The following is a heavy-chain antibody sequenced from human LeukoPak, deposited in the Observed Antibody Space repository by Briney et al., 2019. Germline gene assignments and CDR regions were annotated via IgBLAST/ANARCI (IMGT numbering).Heavy chain of an antibody. V-gene: IGHV4-39*01. J-gene: IGHJ4*02. CDR3: VSPRGFSYGYFDY. CDR2: IYYSKNT. CDR1: GGSISSSSAY. Sequence: SETLSLTCTVSGGSISSSSAYWGWIRQPPGKGLEWIGSIYYSKNTYYNPSLKSQVTISADTSKNQFSLTLGSVSATDTAVYYCVSPRGFSYGYFDYWGQGTLVTVSS. D-gene: IGHD5-18*01.